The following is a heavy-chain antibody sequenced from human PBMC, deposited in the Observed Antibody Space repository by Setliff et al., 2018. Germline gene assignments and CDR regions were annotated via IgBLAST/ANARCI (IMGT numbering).Heavy chain of an antibody. V-gene: IGHV3-30*01. J-gene: IGHJ4*02. D-gene: IGHD3-3*01. CDR1: GITFSSYA. Sequence: GGSLRLSCAASGITFSSYAMHWVRQAPGKGLEWVAVISYDGINKYYADSVKGRFTISRDNSKNTLYLQMNSLRPEDTAVYYCAGDKPLQHNYNFWSGYCPYWGQGTLVTVSS. CDR2: ISYDGINK. CDR3: AGDKPLQHNYNFWSGYCPY.